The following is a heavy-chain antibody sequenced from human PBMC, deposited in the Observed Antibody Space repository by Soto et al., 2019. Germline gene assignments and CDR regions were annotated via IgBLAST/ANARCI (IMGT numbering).Heavy chain of an antibody. J-gene: IGHJ6*02. V-gene: IGHV3-30*18. CDR1: GFTFSSYG. CDR3: AKGTPYSSTRTLYYYYYGIDV. Sequence: QVQLVESGGGVVQPGRSLRLSCAASGFTFSSYGMHWVRQAPGKGLEWVAVISYDGSNKYYADSVKGRFTISRDNSKNTLYLQMNSLRAEDTAVYYCAKGTPYSSTRTLYYYYYGIDVWGQGTTVTVSS. D-gene: IGHD6-13*01. CDR2: ISYDGSNK.